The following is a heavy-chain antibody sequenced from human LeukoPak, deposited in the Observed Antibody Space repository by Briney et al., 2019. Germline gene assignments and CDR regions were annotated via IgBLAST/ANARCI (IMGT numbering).Heavy chain of an antibody. D-gene: IGHD4-17*01. CDR1: GFTFSSYE. V-gene: IGHV3-48*03. Sequence: GGSLRLSCAASGFTFSSYEMNWVRQAPGKGLEWVSYIRSSGSTIYYADSVKGRFTISRDNAKNSLYLQMNSLRAEDTAVYYCARGPHYEYYYYYGMDVWGQGTTVTVSS. CDR3: ARGPHYEYYYYYGMDV. CDR2: IRSSGSTI. J-gene: IGHJ6*02.